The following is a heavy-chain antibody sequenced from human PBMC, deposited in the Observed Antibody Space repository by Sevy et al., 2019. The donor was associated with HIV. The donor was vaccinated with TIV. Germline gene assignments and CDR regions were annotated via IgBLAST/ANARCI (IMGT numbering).Heavy chain of an antibody. D-gene: IGHD3-22*01. CDR1: GFTFSSYA. Sequence: GGSLRLSCAADGFTFSSYAMHWVRQAPGKGLEWVAIIWSDGAYKYHGDSVKGRFTISRDNSKNTLCLQMNNLRVEDTAVYYCARGGYYYDNAAYYAFDSWGQGTLVTVSS. V-gene: IGHV3-33*01. CDR3: ARGGYYYDNAAYYAFDS. J-gene: IGHJ4*02. CDR2: IWSDGAYK.